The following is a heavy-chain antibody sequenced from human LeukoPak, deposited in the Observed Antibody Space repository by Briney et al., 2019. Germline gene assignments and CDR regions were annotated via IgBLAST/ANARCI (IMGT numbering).Heavy chain of an antibody. CDR3: AKDSSSGGHYFDY. J-gene: IGHJ4*02. V-gene: IGHV3-9*01. D-gene: IGHD6-6*01. CDR2: ISWNSGSI. Sequence: GRSLRLSYAASGFTFDDYAMHWVRQAPGKGLEWVSGISWNSGSIAYADSVRGRFTISRDNVKNSLFLELNSLRPEDTALYYCAKDSSSGGHYFDYWGQGTLLTVSS. CDR1: GFTFDDYA.